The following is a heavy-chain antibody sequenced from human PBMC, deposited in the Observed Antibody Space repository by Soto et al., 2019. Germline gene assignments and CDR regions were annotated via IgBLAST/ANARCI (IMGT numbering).Heavy chain of an antibody. CDR3: ARLNTNSRSGMDV. CDR1: GGSISSSSYY. CDR2: IYYSGST. V-gene: IGHV4-39*01. J-gene: IGHJ6*02. D-gene: IGHD2-8*01. Sequence: SETLSLTCTVSGGSISSSSYYWGWIRQPPGKGLEWIGSIYYSGSTYYNPSLKSRVTISVDTSKNQFSLKLSSVTAADMAVYYCARLNTNSRSGMDVWGQGTTVTVSS.